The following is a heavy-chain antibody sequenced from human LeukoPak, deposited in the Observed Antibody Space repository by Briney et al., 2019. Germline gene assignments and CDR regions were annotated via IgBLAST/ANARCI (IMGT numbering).Heavy chain of an antibody. D-gene: IGHD1-26*01. CDR2: IYYTGST. V-gene: IGHV4-39*02. CDR3: ARDVGASSSNWFDP. Sequence: SETLSLTCTVSGGSVSSNDYYWGWIRQPPGKGLGWIGSIYYTGSTYYTPSLKSGVTISIDTSKNQFSLKLSSVTAADTAVYYCARDVGASSSNWFDPWGQGTLVTVSS. CDR1: GGSVSSNDYY. J-gene: IGHJ5*02.